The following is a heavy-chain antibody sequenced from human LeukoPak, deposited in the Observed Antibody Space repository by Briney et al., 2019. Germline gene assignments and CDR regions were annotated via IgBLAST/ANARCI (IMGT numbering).Heavy chain of an antibody. D-gene: IGHD1-26*01. CDR3: AREGVGATGFFDY. J-gene: IGHJ4*02. Sequence: GGCLRLACAASGLTFSSYWMHWVRQGPGKGLVWVSRINSDGSSISYAASVKGRFTISRDNAKNTLYLQMNSLRAEDTAVYYCAREGVGATGFFDYWGQGTLVTVSS. CDR1: GLTFSSYW. CDR2: INSDGSSI. V-gene: IGHV3-74*01.